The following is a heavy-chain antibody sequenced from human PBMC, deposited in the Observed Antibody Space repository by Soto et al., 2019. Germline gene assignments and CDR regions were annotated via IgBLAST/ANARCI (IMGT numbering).Heavy chain of an antibody. Sequence: LRLSCAASGFTFSSYAMHWVRQAPGKGLEWVAVISYDGSNKYYADSVKGRFTISRDNSKNTLYLQMNSLRAEDTAVYYCARSGSGSIDAFDIWGQGTMVTVSS. J-gene: IGHJ3*02. CDR3: ARSGSGSIDAFDI. CDR1: GFTFSSYA. CDR2: ISYDGSNK. D-gene: IGHD3-22*01. V-gene: IGHV3-30-3*01.